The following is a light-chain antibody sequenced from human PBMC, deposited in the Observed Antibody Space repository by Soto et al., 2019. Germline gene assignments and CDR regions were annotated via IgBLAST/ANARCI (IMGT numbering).Light chain of an antibody. CDR3: QHRAAWPIT. V-gene: IGKV3-11*01. CDR2: DAS. J-gene: IGKJ4*01. Sequence: EIVLTQSPATLSLSPGERATLSYRASQSVRNHLVWYQQKPGQAPRLLIYDASNRATGAPARFSGSGSGTDFTLTISSLEPEDFAVYYCQHRAAWPITFGGGTKVEIK. CDR1: QSVRNH.